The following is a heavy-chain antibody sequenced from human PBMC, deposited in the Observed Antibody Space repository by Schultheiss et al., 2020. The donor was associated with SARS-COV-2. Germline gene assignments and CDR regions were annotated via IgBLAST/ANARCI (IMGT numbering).Heavy chain of an antibody. V-gene: IGHV4-59*11. J-gene: IGHJ4*02. CDR1: GGSISSHY. Sequence: SETLSLTCTVSGGSISSHYWSWIRQPPGKGLEWFGYNSDTGSTNYNPSLKSRVTISVDTSKNQFSLKLSSVTAADTAVYYCARGSGYIGYEYYFDYWGQGTLVTFSS. CDR2: NSDTGST. CDR3: ARGSGYIGYEYYFDY. D-gene: IGHD5-12*01.